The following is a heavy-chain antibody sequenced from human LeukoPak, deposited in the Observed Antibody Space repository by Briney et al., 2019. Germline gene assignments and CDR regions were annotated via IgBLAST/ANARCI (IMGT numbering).Heavy chain of an antibody. CDR3: ARVRGILGAFDI. CDR1: GITFSSYW. V-gene: IGHV3-7*01. J-gene: IGHJ3*02. D-gene: IGHD3-9*01. Sequence: PGGSLRLSCAASGITFSSYWMSWVRQASGKGLEWVANIKQDGSEKYYGDSVEGRFIISRDNGKNSLYLQMNSLRAEDTAVYYCARVRGILGAFDIWGQGTMVTVSS. CDR2: IKQDGSEK.